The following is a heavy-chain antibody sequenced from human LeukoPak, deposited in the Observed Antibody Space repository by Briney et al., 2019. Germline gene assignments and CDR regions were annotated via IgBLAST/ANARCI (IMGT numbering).Heavy chain of an antibody. CDR3: AGVTDKGSLDY. CDR2: ISYDVINK. D-gene: IGHD3-10*01. J-gene: IGHJ4*02. CDR1: GFTLSSYG. V-gene: IGHV3-30*03. Sequence: GGSLRLSCAASGFTLSSYGMHWVRQDPGKGLEWVAVISYDVINKYYADSVKGRFTISRDNSKNTLYLQMNSLRAEHTAVYYCAGVTDKGSLDYWGQGTLVTVS.